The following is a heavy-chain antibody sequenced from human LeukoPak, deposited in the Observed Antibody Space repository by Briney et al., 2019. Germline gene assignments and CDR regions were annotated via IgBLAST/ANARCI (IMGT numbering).Heavy chain of an antibody. Sequence: GGSLRLSCAASGFTFDNAWMSWVRQAPGKGLEWLGRIRSKADGGTTDYATPVKGGFTFSRDDSKSTLYLQMNSLKTEDTAVYYCTTLGSDDYWGQGTLVTVSS. CDR1: GFTFDNAW. D-gene: IGHD3-10*01. CDR2: IRSKADGGTT. V-gene: IGHV3-15*01. CDR3: TTLGSDDY. J-gene: IGHJ4*02.